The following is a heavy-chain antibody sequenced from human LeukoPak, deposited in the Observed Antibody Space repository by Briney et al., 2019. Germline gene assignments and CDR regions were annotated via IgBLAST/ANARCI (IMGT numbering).Heavy chain of an antibody. CDR3: ARGGGYGSGPY. J-gene: IGHJ4*02. CDR2: IIPTLGVA. V-gene: IGHV1-69*04. D-gene: IGHD3-10*01. CDR1: GGTFSSYA. Sequence: SVKVSCKASGGTFSSYAINWVRQAPGQGLEWMGRIIPTLGVANYAQKFQGRVTITADKSTSTAYMELSSLRSEDTAVYYCARGGGYGSGPYWGQGTLVTVSS.